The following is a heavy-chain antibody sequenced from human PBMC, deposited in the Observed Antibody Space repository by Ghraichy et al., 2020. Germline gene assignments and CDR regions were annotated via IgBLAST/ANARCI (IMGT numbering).Heavy chain of an antibody. CDR3: ARDLAPDSYYYGMDV. CDR1: EFIFSSYT. CDR2: ITRSDYI. D-gene: IGHD3-16*01. V-gene: IGHV3-21*01. J-gene: IGHJ6*02. Sequence: GGSLRLSCAASEFIFSSYTMNWVRQAPGKGLEWVSSITRSDYIYYADSLKGRFTISRDNAKNFVYLQMNSLRVEDTAVYYCARDLAPDSYYYGMDVWGQGTTVTVSS.